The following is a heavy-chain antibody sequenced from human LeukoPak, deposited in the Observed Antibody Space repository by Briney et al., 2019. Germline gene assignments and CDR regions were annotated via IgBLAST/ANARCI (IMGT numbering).Heavy chain of an antibody. V-gene: IGHV4-61*02. D-gene: IGHD5-24*01. CDR1: GGSISSGSYY. CDR2: IYTSGST. CDR3: ARGGYNYQDYFDY. Sequence: SQTLSLTCTVSGGSISSGSYYWSWIRQPAGKGLEWIGRIYTSGSTNYNPSLKSRVTISVDTSKNQFSLKLSSVTAADTAVYYCARGGYNYQDYFDYWGQGTLVTVSS. J-gene: IGHJ4*02.